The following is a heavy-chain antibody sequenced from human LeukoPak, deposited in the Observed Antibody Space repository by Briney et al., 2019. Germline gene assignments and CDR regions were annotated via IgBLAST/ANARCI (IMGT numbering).Heavy chain of an antibody. CDR1: GFTFSSYA. J-gene: IGHJ3*02. V-gene: IGHV3-64*01. D-gene: IGHD5-18*01. Sequence: GGSLRLSCAASGFTFSSYAMHWVRQAPGKGLEYVSAISSNGGSTYYANSVKGRFTISRDNSKNTLYLQMGSLRAEDMAVYYCARARSSYGYGDAFDIWGQGTMVTASS. CDR3: ARARSSYGYGDAFDI. CDR2: ISSNGGST.